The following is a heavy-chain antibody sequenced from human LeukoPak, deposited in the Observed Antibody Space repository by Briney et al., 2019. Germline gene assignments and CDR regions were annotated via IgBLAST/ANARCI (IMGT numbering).Heavy chain of an antibody. CDR1: GFTFSSYG. Sequence: GRSLRLSCAASGFTFSSYGMHWVRQAPGEGLEWVAVISYGASNKYYADSVKGRFTISRDNSKNTLYLQMNSLRAEDTAVYYCAKVIVVVAATENYYYGMDVWGQGTTVTVSS. J-gene: IGHJ6*02. CDR3: AKVIVVVAATENYYYGMDV. CDR2: ISYGASNK. V-gene: IGHV3-30*18. D-gene: IGHD2-15*01.